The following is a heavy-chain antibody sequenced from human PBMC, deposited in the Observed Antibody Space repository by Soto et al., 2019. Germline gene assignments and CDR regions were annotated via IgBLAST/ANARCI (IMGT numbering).Heavy chain of an antibody. CDR2: ISSSSSTI. J-gene: IGHJ5*02. D-gene: IGHD2-21*02. CDR1: GFTFSSYS. V-gene: IGHV3-48*02. Sequence: EVQLVESGGGLVQPGGSLRLSCAASGFTFSSYSMNWVRQAPGKGMEWVSYISSSSSTIYYADSVKGRFTISRDNAKNSQYLQMNRLRDEDTAVYYCARDGRAVTDMNWFDPLGQGPLVTVSS. CDR3: ARDGRAVTDMNWFDP.